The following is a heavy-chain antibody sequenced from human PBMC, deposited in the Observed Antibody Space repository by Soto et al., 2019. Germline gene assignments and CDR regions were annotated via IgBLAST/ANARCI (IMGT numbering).Heavy chain of an antibody. V-gene: IGHV4-4*02. CDR1: GDSISSSEW. CDR2: IHHSGTT. Sequence: QVQLQESGPGLVKPSGTLSLNCKVSGDSISSSEWWSWVRQPPGKGLEWIAEIHHSGTTNYNPSLQSRVTITVAKSKNQISLRLSPVTAADTAVYYCATGGITAVRNYYFDHWGQGTLVTVSS. CDR3: ATGGITAVRNYYFDH. D-gene: IGHD1-20*01. J-gene: IGHJ4*02.